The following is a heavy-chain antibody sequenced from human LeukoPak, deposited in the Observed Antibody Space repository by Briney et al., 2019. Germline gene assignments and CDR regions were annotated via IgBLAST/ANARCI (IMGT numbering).Heavy chain of an antibody. V-gene: IGHV4-59*08. Sequence: SETLSLTCTVSGGSISSYYWSWIRQPPGKGLEWIGDIYYSGSTNYNPPLQGRVTISVDTSKSQFSLRLTSVTAADTAVYYCARLNRIYGGNFLKRVNSYYYGMDVWGQGTTVTVSS. D-gene: IGHD4-23*01. CDR1: GGSISSYY. CDR3: ARLNRIYGGNFLKRVNSYYYGMDV. J-gene: IGHJ6*02. CDR2: IYYSGST.